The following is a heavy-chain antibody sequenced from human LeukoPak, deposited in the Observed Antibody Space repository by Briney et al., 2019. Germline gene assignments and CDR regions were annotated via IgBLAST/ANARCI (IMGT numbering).Heavy chain of an antibody. Sequence: GGSLRLSCAASGFTFSRHAMSWVRQAPGKGLEWVSTTGLNSVNTLCAESVQGRFSISRDNSKNTLDLQMDNLRVDDTAVYYCAKGDDIGKHPTRAYYFDTWGQGTLVTVSS. CDR1: GFTFSRHA. CDR2: TGLNSVNT. D-gene: IGHD5-24*01. J-gene: IGHJ4*02. CDR3: AKGDDIGKHPTRAYYFDT. V-gene: IGHV3-23*01.